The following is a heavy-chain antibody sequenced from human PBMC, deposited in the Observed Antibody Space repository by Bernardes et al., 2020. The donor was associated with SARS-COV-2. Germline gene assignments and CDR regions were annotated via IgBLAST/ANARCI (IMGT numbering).Heavy chain of an antibody. CDR2: IYFTGRT. Sequence: SETLSLTCSVSGDSITSNYWGWIRQPPGKGLEWIGYIYFTGRTNYNPSLKSRVTISVATSKKVFSLNLRSVAAADTAVYYCARGYAYYYDTTGNYPYVSLESWCYGTTVTVDS. J-gene: IGHJ3*02. D-gene: IGHD3-22*01. CDR1: GDSITSNY. V-gene: IGHV4-59*01. CDR3: ARGYAYYYDTTGNYPYVSLES.